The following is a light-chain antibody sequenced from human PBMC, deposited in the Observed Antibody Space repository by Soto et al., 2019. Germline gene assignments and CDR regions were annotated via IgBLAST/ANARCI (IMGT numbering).Light chain of an antibody. V-gene: IGKV3-15*01. CDR2: GAS. CDR1: QSVSSN. Sequence: EIVMTQSPATLSVSPGERATLSCRASQSVSSNLAWYQQKPGQAPRLLIYGASTRATGIPARFSGSGSGTEFTLTISSLQSEDFVVYYCQQYNNWPPNFGQGTRLEI. CDR3: QQYNNWPPN. J-gene: IGKJ5*01.